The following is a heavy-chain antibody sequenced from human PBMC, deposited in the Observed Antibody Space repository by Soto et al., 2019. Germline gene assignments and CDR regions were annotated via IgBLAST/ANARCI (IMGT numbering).Heavy chain of an antibody. CDR3: RRAASGVISLGY. J-gene: IGHJ4*02. D-gene: IGHD3-16*02. V-gene: IGHV1-2*02. CDR1: GYTFTTYS. CDR2: FNPNSAYT. Sequence: ASGKVSCKASGYTFTTYSMHWVLQAPRQGLEWFRWFNPNSAYTIYAQKFQGRVTLTRDTSSGTAYMELYSRTSDYTAVHYCRRAASGVISLGYWGQGSMVTVSS.